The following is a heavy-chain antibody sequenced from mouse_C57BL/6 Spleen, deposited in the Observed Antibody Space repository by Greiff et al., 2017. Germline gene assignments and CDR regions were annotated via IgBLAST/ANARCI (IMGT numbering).Heavy chain of an antibody. D-gene: IGHD1-1*01. CDR1: GYSFTGYY. V-gene: IGHV1-42*01. J-gene: IGHJ4*01. CDR3: ARYGGAPRAMDY. Sequence: EVQLQQSGPELVKPGASVKISCKASGYSFTGYYMNWVKQSPEKSLEWIGEINPSTGGSTSNQKFKAKAPLTVDKSSSTAYMQLKSLTSEDSAGYYCARYGGAPRAMDYWGQGTSVTVSS. CDR2: INPSTGGS.